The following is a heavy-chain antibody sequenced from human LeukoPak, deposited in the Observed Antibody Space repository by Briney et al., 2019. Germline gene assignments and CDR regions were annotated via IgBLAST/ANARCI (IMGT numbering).Heavy chain of an antibody. CDR2: IYSSGST. CDR1: GVSISSSSYY. J-gene: IGHJ4*01. D-gene: IGHD6-25*01. Sequence: PSETLSLTCNVSGVSISSSSYYWGWIRQPPGKGLEWIGSIYSSGSTYYNSSLRSRVTISIDTSKNQVSLKMSSVTAADTAVYYCAKSGGYGLIDYWGQGTLVTVSS. CDR3: AKSGGYGLIDY. V-gene: IGHV4-39*01.